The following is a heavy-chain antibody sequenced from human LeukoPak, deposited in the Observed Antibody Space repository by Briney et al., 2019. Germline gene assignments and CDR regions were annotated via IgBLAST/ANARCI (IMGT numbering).Heavy chain of an antibody. J-gene: IGHJ4*02. V-gene: IGHV3-15*01. CDR1: GFTFSSHG. CDR2: IKSKTDGGTT. Sequence: PGRSLRLSCVASGFTFSSHGMHWVRQAPGKGLEWVGRIKSKTDGGTTDYAAPVKGRFTISRDDSKNTLYLQMNSLKTEDTAVYYCTTDKPPRKLRYFDWLFGNDFDYWGQGTLVTVSS. CDR3: TTDKPPRKLRYFDWLFGNDFDY. D-gene: IGHD3-9*01.